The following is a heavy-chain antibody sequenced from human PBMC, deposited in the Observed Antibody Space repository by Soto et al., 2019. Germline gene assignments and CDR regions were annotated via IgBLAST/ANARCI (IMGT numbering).Heavy chain of an antibody. CDR3: ARFLAGTEGPYFDY. D-gene: IGHD6-13*01. J-gene: IGHJ4*02. Sequence: SQTISLTYTVADGSIRSRSYYRALIRQPPGKGLEWIGTIYYSGSPYYNPSLKSRVNISVDTSKNQFSLNLSSVTAADTAVYYCARFLAGTEGPYFDYWGQGTLVIVSS. V-gene: IGHV4-39*01. CDR1: DGSIRSRSYY. CDR2: IYYSGSP.